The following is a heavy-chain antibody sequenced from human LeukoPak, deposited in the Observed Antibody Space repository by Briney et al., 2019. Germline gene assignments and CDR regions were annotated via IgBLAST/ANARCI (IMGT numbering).Heavy chain of an antibody. CDR3: ARSDVVVVTATTHFDY. CDR2: INPNSGGT. Sequence: GASVKVSCKASGYTFTAYYIHWVRQAPALGHEWMRWINPNSGGTNYAQNFQGRVTMTSDTSTYTTHMELSRLRSDDTAVYYCARSDVVVVTATTHFDYWGQGTLVTVSS. V-gene: IGHV1-2*02. CDR1: GYTFTAYY. J-gene: IGHJ4*02. D-gene: IGHD2-15*01.